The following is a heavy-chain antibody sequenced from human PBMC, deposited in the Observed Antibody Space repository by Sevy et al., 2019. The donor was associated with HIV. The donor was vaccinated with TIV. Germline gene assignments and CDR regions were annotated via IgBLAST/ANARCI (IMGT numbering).Heavy chain of an antibody. CDR3: ARDYRRDFWSGYSNYFDP. Sequence: SETLSLTCAVSGDSINSGDYFWSWIRQPPGKGLEWIGYMYHSGSTNYNPSLKRRVSLSIDTSKNEFSLTLSSVTAADTAVYYCARDYRRDFWSGYSNYFDPWGPGILVTVSS. J-gene: IGHJ5*02. V-gene: IGHV4-61*08. CDR1: GDSINSGDYF. D-gene: IGHD3-3*01. CDR2: MYHSGST.